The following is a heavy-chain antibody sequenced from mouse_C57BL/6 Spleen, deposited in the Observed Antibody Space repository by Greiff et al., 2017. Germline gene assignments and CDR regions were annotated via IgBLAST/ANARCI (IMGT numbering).Heavy chain of an antibody. J-gene: IGHJ2*01. CDR1: GYTFTGYW. V-gene: IGHV1-9*01. Sequence: QVQLQQSGAELMKPGASVKLSCKATGYTFTGYWIEWVKQRPGHGLEWIGEILPGSGSTNYIEKFNGKATFTADTSSITAYMQLSSLTTEDSAIYYCARRQLRPHFDYWGQGTTLTVSS. D-gene: IGHD3-2*02. CDR2: ILPGSGST. CDR3: ARRQLRPHFDY.